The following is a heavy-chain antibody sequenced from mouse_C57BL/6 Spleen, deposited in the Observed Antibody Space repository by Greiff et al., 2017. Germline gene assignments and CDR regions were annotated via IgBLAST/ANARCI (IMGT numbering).Heavy chain of an antibody. CDR3: ARDSSGYGLAY. Sequence: QVQLQQPGAELVMPGASVKLSCKASGYTFTSYWMHWVKQRPGQGLEWIGEIDPSDSYTNYNQKFKGKSTLTVDKSSSTAYMQLSSLTSEDSAVYYCARDSSGYGLAYWGQGTLVTVSA. CDR2: IDPSDSYT. CDR1: GYTFTSYW. V-gene: IGHV1-69*01. D-gene: IGHD3-2*02. J-gene: IGHJ3*01.